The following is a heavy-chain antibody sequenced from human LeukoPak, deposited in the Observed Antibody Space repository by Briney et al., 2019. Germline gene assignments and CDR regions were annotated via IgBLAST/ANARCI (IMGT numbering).Heavy chain of an antibody. CDR3: ARAPIEYSSSSWFDP. Sequence: SVKVSCKASGGTFSSYAISWVRQAPGQGLEWMGGIIPIFGTANYAQKFQGRVTITADESTSTAYMELSSLRSEDTAVYYWARAPIEYSSSSWFDPWGQGTLVTVSS. D-gene: IGHD6-6*01. CDR2: IIPIFGTA. J-gene: IGHJ5*02. V-gene: IGHV1-69*13. CDR1: GGTFSSYA.